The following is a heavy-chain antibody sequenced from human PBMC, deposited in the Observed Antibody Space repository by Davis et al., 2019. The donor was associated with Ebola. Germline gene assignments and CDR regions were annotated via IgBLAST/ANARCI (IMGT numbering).Heavy chain of an antibody. V-gene: IGHV1-18*01. CDR3: ARVRNVLRFLEWLLPDAFDI. D-gene: IGHD3-3*01. Sequence: AASVKVSCKASGYTFTSYGISWVRQAPGQGLEWMGWISAYNGNTNYAQKLQGRVTMTTDTSTSTAYMELRSLRSDDTAVYYCARVRNVLRFLEWLLPDAFDIWGQGTMVTVSS. CDR1: GYTFTSYG. J-gene: IGHJ3*02. CDR2: ISAYNGNT.